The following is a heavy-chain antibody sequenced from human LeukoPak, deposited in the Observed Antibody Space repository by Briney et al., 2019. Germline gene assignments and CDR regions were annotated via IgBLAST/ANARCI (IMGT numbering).Heavy chain of an antibody. D-gene: IGHD6-19*01. J-gene: IGHJ1*01. CDR3: AGDQWLALQH. V-gene: IGHV3-23*01. Sequence: PGGSLRLSCAASGFTFSNYAMSWVRQAPGKGLEWVSSITSSGANTFYADSVNGRFTISRDNSKNTLYLQMSSLRAEDTAVYYCAGDQWLALQHWGQGTLVTVSS. CDR2: ITSSGANT. CDR1: GFTFSNYA.